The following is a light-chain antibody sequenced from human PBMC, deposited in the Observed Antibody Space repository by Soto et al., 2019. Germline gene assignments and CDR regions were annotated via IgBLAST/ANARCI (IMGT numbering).Light chain of an antibody. CDR2: GAS. J-gene: IGKJ4*01. V-gene: IGKV3-15*01. CDR3: QQFSSYPLT. Sequence: EVVMTQSPATLSVSPGERATLSCRASQTISTNLAWYQQKPGQAPRLLIYGASTRAAGIPARFSGSGSGTEFTLIISRLEPEDFAVYYCQQFSSYPLTFGGGTKVEIK. CDR1: QTISTN.